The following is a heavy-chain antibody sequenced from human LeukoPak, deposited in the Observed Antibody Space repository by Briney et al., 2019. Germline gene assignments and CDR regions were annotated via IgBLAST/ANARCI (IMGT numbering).Heavy chain of an antibody. V-gene: IGHV4-34*01. J-gene: IGHJ4*02. Sequence: SETLSLTCAVHGGSFSGYYWSWIRQPPGKGLEWIGEINHSGSTNYNPSLKSRITTSVDTSKNQFSLKLSSVTAADTAVYYCARARYSTGWFARSFFDFWGQGTLVTVSS. D-gene: IGHD6-19*01. CDR3: ARARYSTGWFARSFFDF. CDR1: GGSFSGYY. CDR2: INHSGST.